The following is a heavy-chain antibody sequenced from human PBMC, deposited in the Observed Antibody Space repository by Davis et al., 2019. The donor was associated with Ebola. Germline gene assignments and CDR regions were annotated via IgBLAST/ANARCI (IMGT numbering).Heavy chain of an antibody. CDR2: ISAYTGHT. CDR1: GYTFTSYA. J-gene: IGHJ4*02. CDR3: VRSNSWYGDY. D-gene: IGHD6-13*01. Sequence: ASVKVSCKASGYTFTSYAMNWVRQAPGQGLDFMGWISAYTGHTNYAQTFQGRIAMTIDTSTNILYMELRSLRSDDTAMYYCVRSNSWYGDYWGRGTLVNVSS. V-gene: IGHV1-18*01.